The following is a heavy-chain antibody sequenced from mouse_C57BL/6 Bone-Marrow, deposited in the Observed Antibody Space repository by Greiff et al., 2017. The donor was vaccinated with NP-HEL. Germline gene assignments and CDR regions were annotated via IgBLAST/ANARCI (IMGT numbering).Heavy chain of an antibody. CDR1: GFTFSSYG. D-gene: IGHD2-1*01. V-gene: IGHV5-6*01. CDR3: ARQGYANGFDY. Sequence: DVHLVESGGDLVKPGGSLKLSCAASGFTFSSYGMSWVRQTPDKRLEWVATISSGGSYTYYQERVKGRFTISRDTAKTTLYLQMSSLKSEDTSMYYCARQGYANGFDYWGQCTTLPVSS. CDR2: ISSGGSYT. J-gene: IGHJ2*01.